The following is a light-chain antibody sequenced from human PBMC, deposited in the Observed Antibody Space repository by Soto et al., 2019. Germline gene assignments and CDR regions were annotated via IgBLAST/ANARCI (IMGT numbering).Light chain of an antibody. CDR1: MRDVGAYNF. CDR3: ASFRSGTILV. J-gene: IGLJ1*01. Sequence: QSVLTQPASVSGSAGQSITISCSGTMRDVGAYNFISWYQHSPGKAPRLLIYEVNNRPSGVSKRFSGSKAGNTASLTISGLLDDDEADYFCASFRSGTILVFGSGTKVTVL. CDR2: EVN. V-gene: IGLV2-14*01.